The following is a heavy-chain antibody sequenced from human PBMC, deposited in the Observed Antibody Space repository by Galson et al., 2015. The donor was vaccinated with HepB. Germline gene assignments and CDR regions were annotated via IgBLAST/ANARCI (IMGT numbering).Heavy chain of an antibody. J-gene: IGHJ6*04. CDR3: TRLWAVTIFGVDETDV. D-gene: IGHD3-3*01. Sequence: LRLSCAASGFTFSSYGMHWVRQAPGKGLEWVAVIWYDGSNKYYADSVKGRFTISRDNSKNTLYLQMNSLKTEDTAVYYCTRLWAVTIFGVDETDVWGKGTTVTVSS. CDR2: IWYDGSNK. V-gene: IGHV3-33*01. CDR1: GFTFSSYG.